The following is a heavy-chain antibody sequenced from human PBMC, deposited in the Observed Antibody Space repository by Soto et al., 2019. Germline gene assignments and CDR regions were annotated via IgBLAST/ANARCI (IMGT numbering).Heavy chain of an antibody. D-gene: IGHD3-3*01. CDR2: ISSSSSYI. J-gene: IGHJ4*02. CDR3: ARDFSPTYYDFWSGYLYYFDY. Sequence: EVQLVESGGGSVQPGGSLRLSCAASGFTFSSHWMHWVRQAPGKGLEWVSSISSSSSYIYYADSVKGRFTISRDNAKNSLYLQMNSLRAEDTAVYYCARDFSPTYYDFWSGYLYYFDYWGQGTLVTVSS. CDR1: GFTFSSHW. V-gene: IGHV3-21*01.